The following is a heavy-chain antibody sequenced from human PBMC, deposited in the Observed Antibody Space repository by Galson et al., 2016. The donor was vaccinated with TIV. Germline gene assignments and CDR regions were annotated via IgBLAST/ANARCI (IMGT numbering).Heavy chain of an antibody. CDR3: ARGNDPGATYSLDY. CDR2: IKQDGDYK. J-gene: IGHJ4*02. CDR1: GFSLKDYG. D-gene: IGHD1-1*01. Sequence: SLRLSCAVSGFSLKDYGTHWVRQAPGKGLEWVANIKQDGDYKYYVDSVKGRFTISRDNAKNSLYLQMNNLRAEDTDVYYCARGNDPGATYSLDYWGQGTLVTVSS. V-gene: IGHV3-7*01.